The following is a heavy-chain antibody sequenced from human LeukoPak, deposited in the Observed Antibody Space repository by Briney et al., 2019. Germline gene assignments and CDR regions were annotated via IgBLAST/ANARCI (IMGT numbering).Heavy chain of an antibody. Sequence: GRSLRLSCAASGFTFSSYGMHRVRQAPGKGLEWVAVISYDGSNKYYADSVKGRFTISRDNSKNTLYLQMNSLRAEDTAVYYCAKDRVGYYYYGMDVWGQGTTVTVSS. CDR2: ISYDGSNK. CDR3: AKDRVGYYYYGMDV. J-gene: IGHJ6*02. D-gene: IGHD3-10*01. CDR1: GFTFSSYG. V-gene: IGHV3-30*18.